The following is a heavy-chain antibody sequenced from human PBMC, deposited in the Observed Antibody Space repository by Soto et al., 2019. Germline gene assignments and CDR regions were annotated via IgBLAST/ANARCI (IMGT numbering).Heavy chain of an antibody. CDR1: RFTFSSYG. CDR3: ARTAYYYDSSGYYFDC. V-gene: IGHV3-33*01. J-gene: IGHJ4*02. Sequence: QVQLVESGGGVVQPGRSLRLSCAASRFTFSSYGMHWVRQAPGKGLEWVAVIWYDGRNTYYADSVKGRFTISRDNSKNTLYLQMNSLRAEDTAVYYCARTAYYYDSSGYYFDCWGQGTLVTVSS. CDR2: IWYDGRNT. D-gene: IGHD3-22*01.